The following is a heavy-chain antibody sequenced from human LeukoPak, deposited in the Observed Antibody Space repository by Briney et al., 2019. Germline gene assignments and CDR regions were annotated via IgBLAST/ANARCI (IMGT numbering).Heavy chain of an antibody. Sequence: GGSLRLSCVGSGFTFSNAWMSWVRQAPGKGLEWVGRIKSKTDGGTADYAAPVKGRFTISREESKNTPYLQINSLRTEDIAVYYCTTRTWADGFDIWGQGTMLTVSS. CDR3: TTRTWADGFDI. D-gene: IGHD2-2*01. CDR2: IKSKTDGGTA. V-gene: IGHV3-15*01. J-gene: IGHJ3*02. CDR1: GFTFSNAW.